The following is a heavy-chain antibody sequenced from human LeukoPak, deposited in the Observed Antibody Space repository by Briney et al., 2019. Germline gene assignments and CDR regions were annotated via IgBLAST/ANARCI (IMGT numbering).Heavy chain of an antibody. Sequence: PGGSLRLSCAASGFTFSSYGMHWVRQAPGEGLEWVAYIGYDGSKKYYSDSVKGRFTISRDNSKNTLYLQMNSLRAEDTAVYYCAKDLGSSGYYFNWFDPWGQGTLVTVSS. J-gene: IGHJ5*02. CDR2: IGYDGSKK. CDR1: GFTFSSYG. D-gene: IGHD3-22*01. CDR3: AKDLGSSGYYFNWFDP. V-gene: IGHV3-30*02.